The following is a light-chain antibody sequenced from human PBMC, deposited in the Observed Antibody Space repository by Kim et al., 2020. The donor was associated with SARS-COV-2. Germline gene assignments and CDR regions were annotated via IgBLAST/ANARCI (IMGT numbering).Light chain of an antibody. CDR1: TSSVGSNT. CDR3: AAWDDRLNALV. Sequence: GQSVTISCSGSTSSVGSNTVSWYQLLPGTAPKVLIYHEDYRPSGVPDRFSGSRSGTSASLAISGLQSDDEGVYYCAAWDDRLNALVFGGGTQLTVL. J-gene: IGLJ2*01. CDR2: HED. V-gene: IGLV1-44*01.